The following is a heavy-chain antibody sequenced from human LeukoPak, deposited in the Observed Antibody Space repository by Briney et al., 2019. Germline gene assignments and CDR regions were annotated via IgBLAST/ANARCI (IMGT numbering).Heavy chain of an antibody. J-gene: IGHJ4*02. D-gene: IGHD4-11*01. CDR1: GFTLSSSW. Sequence: GGPLRLSCAASGFTLSSSWMYWVRQAPGKGLVWVSRINNDESITTYADSVKGRFTISRDNAKNTLYLQMNSLRAEDTAVYYCARGLVLGFLDYWGQGTPVTVSS. CDR2: INNDESIT. CDR3: ARGLVLGFLDY. V-gene: IGHV3-74*01.